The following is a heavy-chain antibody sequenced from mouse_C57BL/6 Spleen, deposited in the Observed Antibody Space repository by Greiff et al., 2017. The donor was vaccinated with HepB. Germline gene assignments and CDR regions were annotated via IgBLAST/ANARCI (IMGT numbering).Heavy chain of an antibody. CDR1: GFTFTDYY. D-gene: IGHD1-1*01. CDR2: IRNKANGYTT. V-gene: IGHV7-3*01. Sequence: EVMLVESGGGLVQPGGSLSLSCAASGFTFTDYYMSWVRQPPGKALEWLGFIRNKANGYTTEYSASVKGRFTISRDNSQSILYLQMHTLRAEDSATSYCTRLITTVVAMDYWGQGTTLTVSS. CDR3: TRLITTVVAMDY. J-gene: IGHJ2*01.